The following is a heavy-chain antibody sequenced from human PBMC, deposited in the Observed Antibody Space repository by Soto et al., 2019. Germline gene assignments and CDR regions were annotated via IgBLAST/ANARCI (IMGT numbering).Heavy chain of an antibody. CDR3: SSSYDSSGFYAPSGIDY. J-gene: IGHJ4*02. Sequence: GGSLRLSCSASGFTFDEYALSWVRQAPGVGLEWVAFIRSPAYRAATEYAASVQGRFTISRDDSKSIAYLQMNTLKTDDTAVYYCSSSYDSSGFYAPSGIDYWGQGTPVTVSS. D-gene: IGHD3-22*01. CDR1: GFTFDEYA. V-gene: IGHV3-49*04. CDR2: IRSPAYRAAT.